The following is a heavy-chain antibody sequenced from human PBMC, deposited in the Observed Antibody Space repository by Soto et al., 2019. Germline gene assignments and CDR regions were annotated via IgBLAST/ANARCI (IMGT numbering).Heavy chain of an antibody. D-gene: IGHD6-19*01. CDR1: GFPFSIYS. Sequence: EVQLVESGGGLVQPGGSLRLTCVASGFPFSIYSMNWVRQAPGKGLEWSSYITSDTNTIKYADSVNGRFTISRDNAKNLVYLQMNSLRDEDTAVYFCARSVEGHFDYWGQGTVVTVSS. CDR2: ITSDTNTI. J-gene: IGHJ4*02. CDR3: ARSVEGHFDY. V-gene: IGHV3-48*02.